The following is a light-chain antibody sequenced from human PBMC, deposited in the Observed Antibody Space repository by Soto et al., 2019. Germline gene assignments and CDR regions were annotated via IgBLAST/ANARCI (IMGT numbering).Light chain of an antibody. J-gene: IGKJ4*01. CDR1: QTISSW. CDR3: QQYNNWPPGIT. CDR2: KAS. Sequence: DIQMTQSPSTLSGSLGDRFTITFLASQTISSWLAWYQQKPGKAPKLLIYKASTLKSGVPSRFSGSGSGTEFTLTISSLQSEDFAVYYCQQYNNWPPGITFGGGTKVDIK. V-gene: IGKV1-5*03.